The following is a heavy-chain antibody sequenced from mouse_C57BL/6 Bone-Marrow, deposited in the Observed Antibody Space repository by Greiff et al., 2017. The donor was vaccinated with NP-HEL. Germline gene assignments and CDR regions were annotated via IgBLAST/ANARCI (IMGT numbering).Heavy chain of an antibody. CDR1: GFTFSDYG. V-gene: IGHV5-15*04. D-gene: IGHD1-1*01. Sequence: EVMLVESGGGLVQPGGSLKLSCAASGFTFSDYGMAWVRQAPRKGPEWVAFISNLAYSIYYADTVTGRFTISRENAKNTLYLEMSSLRSEDTAMYYCARRRYYGSSAYFDVWGTGTTVTVSS. CDR3: ARRRYYGSSAYFDV. J-gene: IGHJ1*03. CDR2: ISNLAYSI.